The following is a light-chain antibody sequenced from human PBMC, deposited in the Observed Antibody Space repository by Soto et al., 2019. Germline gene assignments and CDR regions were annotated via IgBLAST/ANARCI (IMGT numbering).Light chain of an antibody. CDR2: DVR. Sequence: QSALTQPASVSGSPGQSITISCTGTSSDVGGYNYVSWYQQHPGKAPKLMIYDVRNRPSGVSNRFSGSKSGNTASLTISGLQAEDTANYYCSSITSNSTLYAFGTGTMPTAL. CDR3: SSITSNSTLYA. J-gene: IGLJ1*01. CDR1: SSDVGGYNY. V-gene: IGLV2-14*01.